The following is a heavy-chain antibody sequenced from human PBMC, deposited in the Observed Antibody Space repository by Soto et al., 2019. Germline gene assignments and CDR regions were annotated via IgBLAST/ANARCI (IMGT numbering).Heavy chain of an antibody. CDR3: ARDYEPFIKWRLRSLSLDY. V-gene: IGHV1-18*01. Sequence: QVQLVQSGAEVKKPGASVKVSCKASGYTFTSYGISWVRQAPGQGLEWMGWISAYNGNTNYAQKLQGRVTMTTDTSTSTAYMELRSLRSDDTAVYYCARDYEPFIKWRLRSLSLDYWGQGTLVTVSS. CDR2: ISAYNGNT. J-gene: IGHJ4*02. CDR1: GYTFTSYG. D-gene: IGHD5-12*01.